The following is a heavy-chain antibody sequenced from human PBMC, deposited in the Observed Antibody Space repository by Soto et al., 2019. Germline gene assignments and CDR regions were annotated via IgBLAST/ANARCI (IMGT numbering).Heavy chain of an antibody. J-gene: IGHJ4*02. CDR2: ISSTSSYT. D-gene: IGHD2-15*01. Sequence: GGCLRRSCASSGFTFSSYGRHWVRQAPGRGLEWVSYISSTSSYTNYGDSVKGGFRISRDNGKNSLYLQMDSLRAEDTAVYSCARDHCTGGTCYLAVTGTYVYWGQGT. V-gene: IGHV3-21*04. CDR1: GFTFSSYG. CDR3: ARDHCTGGTCYLAVTGTYVY.